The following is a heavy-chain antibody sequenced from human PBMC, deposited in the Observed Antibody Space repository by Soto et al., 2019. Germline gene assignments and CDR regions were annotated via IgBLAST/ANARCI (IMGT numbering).Heavy chain of an antibody. J-gene: IGHJ4*02. CDR3: ARPFARIAARHPAGDY. CDR1: GGSISSSSYY. D-gene: IGHD6-6*01. Sequence: QLQLQESGPGLVKPSETLSLTCTVSGGSISSSSYYWGWIRQPPGKGLEWIGSIYYSGSTYYNPSLKSRVTISVDTSKNQFSLKLSSVTAADTAVYYCARPFARIAARHPAGDYWGQGTLVTVSS. V-gene: IGHV4-39*01. CDR2: IYYSGST.